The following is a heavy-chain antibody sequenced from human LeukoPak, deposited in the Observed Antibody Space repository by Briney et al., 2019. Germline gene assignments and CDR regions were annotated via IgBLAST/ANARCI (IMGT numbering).Heavy chain of an antibody. CDR1: GFPLSDAW. CDR3: TTRSPARYCSDGACYSSADY. J-gene: IGHJ4*02. D-gene: IGHD2-15*01. Sequence: GGSLRLSCAVSGFPLSDAWVNWVRQAPGKGLEWVGHIRSKADGGTPDYIAPVKGRFTISRDDSKDTLYLQMNSLNTEDTAMYYCTTRSPARYCSDGACYSSADYWGQGTLVTVSS. V-gene: IGHV3-15*07. CDR2: IRSKADGGTP.